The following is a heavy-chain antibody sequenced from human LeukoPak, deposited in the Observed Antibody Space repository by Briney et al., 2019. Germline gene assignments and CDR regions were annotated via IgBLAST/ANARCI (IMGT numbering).Heavy chain of an antibody. V-gene: IGHV3-21*01. J-gene: IGHJ4*02. CDR3: AKDVLTVARRGFDS. CDR2: ISGSRGYT. Sequence: GGSLRLSCVASGFTFSSYTMTWVRQAPGQGLEWISSISGSRGYTYYADSLKGRFTISRDNAKNSLSLQMNSLRVEDTAIYFCAKDVLTVARRGFDSWGPGTLVTVSS. CDR1: GFTFSSYT. D-gene: IGHD6-6*01.